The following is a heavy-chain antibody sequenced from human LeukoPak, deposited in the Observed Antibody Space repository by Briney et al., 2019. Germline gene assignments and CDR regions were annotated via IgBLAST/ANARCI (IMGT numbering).Heavy chain of an antibody. CDR1: GGSISSSSYY. D-gene: IGHD3-22*01. CDR3: ARRGPRITMIVVVIRAMGFDI. CDR2: IYYSGST. J-gene: IGHJ3*02. V-gene: IGHV4-39*07. Sequence: KASETLSLTCTVSGGSISSSSYYWGWIRQPPGKGLEWIGSIYYSGSTYYNPSLKSRVTISVDTSKNQFSLKLSSVTAADTAVYYCARRGPRITMIVVVIRAMGFDIWGQGTMVTVSS.